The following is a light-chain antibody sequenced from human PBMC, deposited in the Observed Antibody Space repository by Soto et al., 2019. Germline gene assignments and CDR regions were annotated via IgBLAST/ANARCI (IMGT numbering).Light chain of an antibody. CDR2: AAS. J-gene: IGKJ4*01. V-gene: IGKV1-17*03. Sequence: DIQMTQSPSAMSASVADRVTITCRASQDISHFLAWFQQRPGKVPKRLVYAASTLQSGAPPRFGGSGYGREYSLTITSLQPEDSATYYWLQHDSYPLTFGGGTKVEIK. CDR3: LQHDSYPLT. CDR1: QDISHF.